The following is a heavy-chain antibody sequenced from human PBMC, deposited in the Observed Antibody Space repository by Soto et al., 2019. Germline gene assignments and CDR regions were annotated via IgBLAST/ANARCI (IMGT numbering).Heavy chain of an antibody. V-gene: IGHV1-46*01. CDR2: INPSGGST. CDR3: ARADYYGSSGYHLDY. D-gene: IGHD3-22*01. J-gene: IGHJ4*02. Sequence: QVQLVQSGAEVKKPGASVKVSCKASGYTFSNFYIHWVRQAPGQGLEWMGIINPSGGSTSYARKFQGRVTMTRDTSTSTVYMELSSLRSEDTAVRYCARADYYGSSGYHLDYWGQGTLVTVSS. CDR1: GYTFSNFY.